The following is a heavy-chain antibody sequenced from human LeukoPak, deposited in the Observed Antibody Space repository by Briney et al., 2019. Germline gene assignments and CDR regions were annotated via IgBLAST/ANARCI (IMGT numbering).Heavy chain of an antibody. CDR3: AKDRGGSGWPSYWYFDL. J-gene: IGHJ2*01. CDR2: ISGSGGST. V-gene: IGHV3-23*01. D-gene: IGHD6-25*01. CDR1: GFTFSSYA. Sequence: GGSLRLSCAASGFTFSSYAMSWVRQAPGKGLEWVSAISGSGGSTYYADSVKGRFTISRDNSKNTLYLQMNSLRAEDTAVYYCAKDRGGSGWPSYWYFDLWGRGTLVTVSS.